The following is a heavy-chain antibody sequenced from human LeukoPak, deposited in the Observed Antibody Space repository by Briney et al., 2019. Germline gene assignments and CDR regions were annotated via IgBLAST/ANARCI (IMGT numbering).Heavy chain of an antibody. CDR1: GFTFSSYA. J-gene: IGHJ4*02. CDR2: ISGSGGST. D-gene: IGHD3-10*01. V-gene: IGHV3-23*01. CDR3: AKDRGPYYGSGSYGGINY. Sequence: PGGSLRLSCAASGFTFSSYAMSWVRQAPGKGLEWVSAISGSGGSTYYAGSVKGRFTISRDNSKNTLYLQMNSLRAEDTAVYYCAKDRGPYYGSGSYGGINYWGQGTLVTVSS.